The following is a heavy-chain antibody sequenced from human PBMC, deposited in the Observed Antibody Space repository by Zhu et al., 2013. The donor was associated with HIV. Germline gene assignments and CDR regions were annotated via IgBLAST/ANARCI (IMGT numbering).Heavy chain of an antibody. D-gene: IGHD3-22*01. CDR3: ARSVRTTYDSSGYYYRQHGWFDP. Sequence: QVQLVQSGAEVKKPGSSVKVSCKASGGTFSSYAISWVRQAPGQGLEWMGGIIPIFGTANYAQKFQGRVTITADESTSTAYMELSSLRSEDTAVYYCARSVRTTYDSSGYYYRQHGWFDPWGQGTLVTVSS. J-gene: IGHJ5*02. V-gene: IGHV1-69*12. CDR2: IIPIFGTA. CDR1: GGTFSSYA.